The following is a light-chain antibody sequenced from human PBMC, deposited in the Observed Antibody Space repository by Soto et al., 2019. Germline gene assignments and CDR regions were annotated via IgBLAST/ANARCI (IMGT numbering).Light chain of an antibody. Sequence: SSLTQPASLSGSSWQSITISCTGTSRELFGYNYVSWYQHHPGKAPKLIIYDVSNRPSGVSIRFSGSKSDNTASLTISGLQPEDEADYHCSSYTTSNTRQIVFGTGTKVTVL. CDR1: SRELFGYNY. CDR3: SSYTTSNTRQIV. J-gene: IGLJ1*01. V-gene: IGLV2-14*03. CDR2: DVS.